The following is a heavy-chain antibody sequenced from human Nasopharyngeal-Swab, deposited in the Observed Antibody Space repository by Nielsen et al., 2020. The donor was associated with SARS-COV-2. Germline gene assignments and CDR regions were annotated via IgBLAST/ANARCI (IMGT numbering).Heavy chain of an antibody. V-gene: IGHV3-13*01. CDR3: TRTLSASYMDV. CDR2: IGTAGDT. CDR1: GFTVSSNY. J-gene: IGHJ6*03. Sequence: GESLKISCAASGFTVSSNYMSWVRQAPGKGLEWVSAIGTAGDTYYPRSMKGRFTISRGDAENILYLQMNSLRAEDTAVYYCTRTLSASYMDVWGKGTTVTVSS.